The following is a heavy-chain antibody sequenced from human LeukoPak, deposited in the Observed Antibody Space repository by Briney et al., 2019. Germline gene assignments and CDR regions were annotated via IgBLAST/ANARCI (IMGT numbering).Heavy chain of an antibody. CDR1: GFTFSSYA. Sequence: GGSLRLSCAASGFTFSSYAMHWVRQAPGKGLEWVALISYDGSNKYYADSVKGRFAISRDNSKNTLYLQMNSLRAEDTAVYYCAKDRQLDYWGQGTLVTVSS. D-gene: IGHD2-2*01. V-gene: IGHV3-30*09. J-gene: IGHJ4*02. CDR3: AKDRQLDY. CDR2: ISYDGSNK.